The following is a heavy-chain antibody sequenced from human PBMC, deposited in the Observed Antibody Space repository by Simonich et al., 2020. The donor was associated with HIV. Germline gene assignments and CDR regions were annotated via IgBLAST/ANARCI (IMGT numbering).Heavy chain of an antibody. CDR3: ARRDRELILYFDY. CDR1: GGSFSGYY. Sequence: QVQLQQWGAGLLQPSETLSLTCAVYGGSFSGYYWSWIRQPPGKGLEWIGEIKHSGITNSKSSLNRRATISVDKSKNQFSLKLSSVTAADTAIYYCARRDRELILYFDYWGQGNLVTVSS. J-gene: IGHJ4*02. CDR2: IKHSGIT. V-gene: IGHV4-34*01. D-gene: IGHD3-3*01.